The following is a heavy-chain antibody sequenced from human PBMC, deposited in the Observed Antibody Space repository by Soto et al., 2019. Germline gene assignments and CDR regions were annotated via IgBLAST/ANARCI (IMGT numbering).Heavy chain of an antibody. J-gene: IGHJ5*02. CDR2: MNPNSGNT. CDR1: GYTFTSYD. V-gene: IGHV1-8*01. D-gene: IGHD6-19*01. Sequence: ASVKVSCKASGYTFTSYDINWVRQAIGQGLEWMGWMNPNSGNTGYAQKFQGRVTMTRNTSISTAYMELSSLRSEDTAVYYCARDLEDSSGWEFDTWGQGNLVNVSS. CDR3: ARDLEDSSGWEFDT.